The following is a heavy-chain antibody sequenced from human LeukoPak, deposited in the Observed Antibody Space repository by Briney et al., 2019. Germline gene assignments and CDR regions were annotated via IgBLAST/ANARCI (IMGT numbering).Heavy chain of an antibody. CDR1: IFTFKTYH. CDR3: AYGYYRSRSAHIARFDY. D-gene: IGHD3-10*01. J-gene: IGHJ4*02. CDR2: ISGSSSYI. Sequence: GGSLRLLCAACIFTFKTYHMQGLRQAPGKGLEWVSSISGSSSYIDYADSVKGRFTISRDNAKNSLYLQMNSLRAADTVDYYRAYGYYRSRSAHIARFDYWGQGTLVTVSS. V-gene: IGHV3-21*03.